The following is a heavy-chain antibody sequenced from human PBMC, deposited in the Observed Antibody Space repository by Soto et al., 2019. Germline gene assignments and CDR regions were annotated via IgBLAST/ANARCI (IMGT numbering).Heavy chain of an antibody. CDR2: IYYSGST. V-gene: IGHV4-39*01. Sequence: QLQLQESGPGLVKPSETLSLTCTVSGGSISSSSYYWGWIRQPPGKGLEWIGSIYYSGSTYYNPSLKSRVTISVDTSKNQFSLKLSSVTAADTAVYYCARPNPYYYGSGSLLYGMDVWGQGTTVTVSS. CDR1: GGSISSSSYY. CDR3: ARPNPYYYGSGSLLYGMDV. J-gene: IGHJ6*02. D-gene: IGHD3-10*01.